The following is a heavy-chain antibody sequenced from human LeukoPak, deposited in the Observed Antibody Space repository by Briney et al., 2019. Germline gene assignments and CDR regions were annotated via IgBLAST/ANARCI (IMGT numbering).Heavy chain of an antibody. CDR2: IYSSGST. V-gene: IGHV4-4*07. CDR3: ARVAAAGQLDY. CDR1: GGSISANY. J-gene: IGHJ4*02. D-gene: IGHD6-13*01. Sequence: SETLSLTCTVSGGSISANYWIWMRQSAGKGLEYIGRIYSSGSTNYNPSLKSRVTMSVDTSKNQFSLKLSSVTAADTAVYYCARVAAAGQLDYWGQGTLVTVSS.